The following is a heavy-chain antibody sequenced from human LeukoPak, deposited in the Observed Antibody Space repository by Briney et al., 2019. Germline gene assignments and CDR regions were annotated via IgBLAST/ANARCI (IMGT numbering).Heavy chain of an antibody. J-gene: IGHJ5*02. Sequence: GGSLRLSCLGSGFTFSVYWMTWVRQAPGKGLEWVANINQDGSEKEYVEPEKGRFSISRDNAKSSLFLQMNSLRAEDTAVYYCVRGRGWLDTWGQGALVTVSS. D-gene: IGHD3-10*01. V-gene: IGHV3-7*03. CDR3: VRGRGWLDT. CDR1: GFTFSVYW. CDR2: INQDGSEK.